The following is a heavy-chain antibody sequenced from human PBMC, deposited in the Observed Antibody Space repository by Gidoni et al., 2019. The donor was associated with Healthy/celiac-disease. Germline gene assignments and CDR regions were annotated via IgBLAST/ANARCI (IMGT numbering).Heavy chain of an antibody. Sequence: EVQLLESGGGLVQPGGSLRLSSSASGVHFSSYAISWVRQAPGKGLEGVSASSGSGGSTYYADTVKGRFTISRDNSKNTRYLQMNSLRAEDTAVYYCAKGGYCSGGSCYFSAKFDYWGQGTLVTVSS. CDR1: GVHFSSYA. CDR2: SSGSGGST. D-gene: IGHD2-15*01. V-gene: IGHV3-23*01. J-gene: IGHJ4*02. CDR3: AKGGYCSGGSCYFSAKFDY.